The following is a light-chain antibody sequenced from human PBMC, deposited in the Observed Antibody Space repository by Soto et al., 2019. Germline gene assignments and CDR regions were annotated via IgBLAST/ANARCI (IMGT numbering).Light chain of an antibody. V-gene: IGKV1-5*03. CDR1: QSISSW. J-gene: IGKJ1*01. CDR3: QQYNRYSWT. Sequence: DIQMTQSPSTLSASVGARVTITCRASQSISSWLAWYQQKPGKAPKLLIYKASSLESGVPSRFSVSGSGTELTRTISSLQPDDFATYYCQQYNRYSWTFGQGTNVEL. CDR2: KAS.